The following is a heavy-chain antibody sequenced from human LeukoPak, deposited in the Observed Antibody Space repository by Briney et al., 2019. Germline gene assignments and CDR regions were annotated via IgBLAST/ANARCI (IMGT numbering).Heavy chain of an antibody. CDR1: GFTFSSYS. D-gene: IGHD3-10*01. CDR2: ISSSISII. CDR3: ASLWFGDPGFDY. J-gene: IGHJ4*02. V-gene: IGHV3-48*02. Sequence: PGGSLRLSCAASGFTFSSYSMNRVRQAPGKGLEWISYISSSISIIYYADSVKGRFTISRDNAKNSLHLQMNSLRDEDTAVYYCASLWFGDPGFDYWGQGTLVTVSS.